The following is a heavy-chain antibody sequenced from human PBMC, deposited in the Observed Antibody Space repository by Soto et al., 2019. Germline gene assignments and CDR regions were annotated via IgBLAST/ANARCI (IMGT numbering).Heavy chain of an antibody. V-gene: IGHV1-3*01. CDR2: INAGNGNT. J-gene: IGHJ4*02. Sequence: QVQLVQSGAEVNKPGASVEVSCKASGYTFTSYAIHWVRQAPGQRLEWMGWINAGNGNTKYSQKFQDRVTITRDTSASTAYMELSSLRSEDTAVYYCARDLGGWPDYWGQGTLVTVSS. CDR3: ARDLGGWPDY. CDR1: GYTFTSYA. D-gene: IGHD6-19*01.